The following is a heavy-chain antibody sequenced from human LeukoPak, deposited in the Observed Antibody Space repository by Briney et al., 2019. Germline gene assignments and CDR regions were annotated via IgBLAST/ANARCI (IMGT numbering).Heavy chain of an antibody. CDR1: GFSFSSYA. Sequence: GGSLRLSCAASGFSFSSYAMSWVRQAPGKGLEWVSGISSGGYTYYADSVKGRFSISRDSSKNTLYLQMNSLRAEDTAVYYCVSHSGSYFFDSWFDPWGQGTLVTVSS. CDR2: ISSGGYT. CDR3: VSHSGSYFFDSWFDP. D-gene: IGHD3-10*01. V-gene: IGHV3-23*01. J-gene: IGHJ5*02.